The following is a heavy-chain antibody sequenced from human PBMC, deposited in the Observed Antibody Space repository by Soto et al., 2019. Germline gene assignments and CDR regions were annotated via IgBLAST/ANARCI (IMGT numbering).Heavy chain of an antibody. D-gene: IGHD4-17*01. CDR2: IYYSGST. Sequence: KASETLSLTCTVSGGSISSGDYYWSWIRQPPGKGLEWIGYIYYSGSTYYNPSLKSRVTISVDTSKNQFSLKLSSVTAADTAVYYCARADDYPKPFDPWGQGTLVTVSS. CDR1: GGSISSGDYY. CDR3: ARADDYPKPFDP. J-gene: IGHJ5*02. V-gene: IGHV4-30-4*01.